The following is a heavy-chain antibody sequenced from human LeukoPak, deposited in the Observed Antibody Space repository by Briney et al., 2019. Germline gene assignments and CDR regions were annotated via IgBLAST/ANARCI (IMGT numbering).Heavy chain of an antibody. CDR2: IYSGGST. CDR3: ARERGDDFWSGYYWAYGMDV. V-gene: IGHV3-53*01. J-gene: IGHJ6*02. D-gene: IGHD3-3*01. CDR1: GFTVSSNY. Sequence: GGSLRLSCAASGFTVSSNYMSWVRQAPGKGLEWVSVIYSGGSTYYADSVKGRFTISRDNSKNTLYLQMNSLRAEDTAVYYCARERGDDFWSGYYWAYGMDVWGQGTTVTVSS.